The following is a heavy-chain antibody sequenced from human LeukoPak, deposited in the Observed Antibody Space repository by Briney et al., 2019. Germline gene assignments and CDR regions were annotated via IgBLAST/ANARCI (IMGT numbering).Heavy chain of an antibody. CDR2: IIPIFGTA. Sequence: SVKVSCKASGGTFSSYAISWVRQAPGQGLEWMGGIIPIFGTANYAQKFQGRVTITTDESTSTAYMELSTLRSEDTAVYYCARVVGARTPDYYYYYYMDVWGKGTTVTVSS. D-gene: IGHD1-26*01. CDR3: ARVVGARTPDYYYYYYMDV. CDR1: GGTFSSYA. J-gene: IGHJ6*03. V-gene: IGHV1-69*05.